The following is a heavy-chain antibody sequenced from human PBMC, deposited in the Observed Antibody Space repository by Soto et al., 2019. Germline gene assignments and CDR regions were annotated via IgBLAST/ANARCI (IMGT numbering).Heavy chain of an antibody. CDR1: GFTFSSYS. J-gene: IGHJ4*02. D-gene: IGHD3-3*01. CDR3: ARDSSYDFWSGYYDY. CDR2: ISSSSSTI. V-gene: IGHV3-48*01. Sequence: EVQLVESGGGLVQPGGSLRLSCAASGFTFSSYSMNWVRQAPGKGLEWVSYISSSSSTIYYADSVKGRFTISRDNAKNSLYLQMNSLRGEDTAVYYCARDSSYDFWSGYYDYWGQGTLVTVSS.